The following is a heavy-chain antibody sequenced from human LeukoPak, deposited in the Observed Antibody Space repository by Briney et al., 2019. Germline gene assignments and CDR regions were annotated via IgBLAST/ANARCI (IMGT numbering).Heavy chain of an antibody. CDR3: ARKGSSWYRAGMDV. J-gene: IGHJ6*02. D-gene: IGHD6-13*01. V-gene: IGHV4-34*01. CDR2: INHSGST. CDR1: GGSFSGYY. Sequence: SKTLSLTCAVYGGSFSGYYWSWIRQPPGKGLEWIGEINHSGSTNYNPSLKSRVTISVDTSKNQFSLKLSSVTAADTAVYYCARKGSSWYRAGMDVWGQGTTVTVSS.